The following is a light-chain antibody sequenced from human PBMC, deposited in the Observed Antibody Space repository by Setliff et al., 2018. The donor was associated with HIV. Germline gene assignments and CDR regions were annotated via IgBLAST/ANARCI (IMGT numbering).Light chain of an antibody. CDR3: SSYTTSDTLV. CDR1: SSDVGGYTY. CDR2: DVS. V-gene: IGLV2-14*03. J-gene: IGLJ1*01. Sequence: QSVLTQPASVSGSPGQSITISCTGTSSDVGGYTYVSWYQQHPGKAPKLMIYDVSNRPSGVSDRFSGSKSGNTASLTISGLQAEDEADYYRSSYTTSDTLVFGTGTKSTVL.